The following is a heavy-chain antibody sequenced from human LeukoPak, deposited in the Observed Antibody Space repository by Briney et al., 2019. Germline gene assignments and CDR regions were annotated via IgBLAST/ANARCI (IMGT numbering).Heavy chain of an antibody. Sequence: ASVKVSCKASGYTFTSCYMHWVRQAPGQGLEWMGIINPSGGSTSYAQKFQGRVTMTRDTSTSTVYMELSSLRSEDTAVYYCARVGRSYDSSGYFDYWGQGTLVTVSS. CDR1: GYTFTSCY. CDR2: INPSGGST. J-gene: IGHJ4*02. V-gene: IGHV1-46*03. D-gene: IGHD3-22*01. CDR3: ARVGRSYDSSGYFDY.